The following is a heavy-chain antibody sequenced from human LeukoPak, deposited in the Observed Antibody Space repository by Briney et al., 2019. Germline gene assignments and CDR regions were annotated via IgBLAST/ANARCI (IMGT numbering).Heavy chain of an antibody. CDR3: ARRGAALTY. V-gene: IGHV3-23*01. J-gene: IGHJ4*02. CDR2: ISGSGGTT. D-gene: IGHD2-15*01. Sequence: TGGSLRLSCAASGFTFSNYAMTWVRQAPGKGLEWVSDISGSGGTTYYADSVEGRFTISRDNSKNTVYLQMGSLRAEDTAVYYCARRGAALTYWGQGTLVTVSS. CDR1: GFTFSNYA.